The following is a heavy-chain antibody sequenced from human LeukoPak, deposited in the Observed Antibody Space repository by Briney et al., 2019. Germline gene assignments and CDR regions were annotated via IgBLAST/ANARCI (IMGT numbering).Heavy chain of an antibody. V-gene: IGHV4-59*01. J-gene: IGHJ6*02. CDR1: GGSISSYY. Sequence: TSETLSLTCTVSGGSISSYYWSWIRQPPGKGLEWIGYIYYSGSTNYNPSLKSRVTISVDTSKNQFSLKLSSVTAADPAIYHCATDADSSDYYVPYYYYGMDVWGQGTTVTVSS. CDR3: ATDADSSDYYVPYYYYGMDV. CDR2: IYYSGST. D-gene: IGHD3-22*01.